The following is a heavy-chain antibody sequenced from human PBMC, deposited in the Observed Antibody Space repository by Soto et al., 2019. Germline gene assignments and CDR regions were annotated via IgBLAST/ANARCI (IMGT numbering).Heavy chain of an antibody. Sequence: ASVKVSCRASGYSYTSYTIIWVQQAPGQGPEWMGWISAYSGYTNYAQKFQGRVTMTTDASTSTAYMELRGLRSDDTAVYYCAGGIAAAGVIATYYFDYWGQGTLVTVSS. CDR1: GYSYTSYT. CDR2: ISAYSGYT. D-gene: IGHD6-13*01. CDR3: AGGIAAAGVIATYYFDY. V-gene: IGHV1-18*04. J-gene: IGHJ4*02.